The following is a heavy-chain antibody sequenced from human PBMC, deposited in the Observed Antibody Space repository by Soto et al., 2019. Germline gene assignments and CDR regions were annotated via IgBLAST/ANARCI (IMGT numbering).Heavy chain of an antibody. V-gene: IGHV4-59*08. CDR1: GGSISSYY. J-gene: IGHJ6*02. Sequence: SETLSLTCTVSGGSISSYYWSWIRQPPGKGLEWIGYIYYSGSTNYNPSLKSRVTISVDTSKNQFSLKLSSVTAADTAVYYCARFTHYYGMDVWGQGTTVTVSS. CDR2: IYYSGST. CDR3: ARFTHYYGMDV.